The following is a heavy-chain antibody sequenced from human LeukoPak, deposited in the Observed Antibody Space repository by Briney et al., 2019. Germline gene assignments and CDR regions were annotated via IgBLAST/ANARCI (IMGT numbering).Heavy chain of an antibody. CDR2: IYYSGST. Sequence: PSETLSLTCTVSGGSISSGDYYWSWLRQPPGKGLEWIVYIYYSGSTYYNPTLNSRVTISVATSKNPFSLKRSSVTAADTAVYYCARDTGCTNGVCYTGLDYWGQGTLVTVSS. D-gene: IGHD2-8*01. CDR1: GGSISSGDYY. J-gene: IGHJ4*02. V-gene: IGHV4-30-4*08. CDR3: ARDTGCTNGVCYTGLDY.